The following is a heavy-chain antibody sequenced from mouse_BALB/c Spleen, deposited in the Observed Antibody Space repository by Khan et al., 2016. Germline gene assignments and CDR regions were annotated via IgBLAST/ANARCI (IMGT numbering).Heavy chain of an antibody. CDR3: ARGGSSYEGAMDF. CDR1: GYSITSDHA. J-gene: IGHJ4*01. Sequence: EVQLQESGPGLVKPSQSLSLTCTVTGYSITSDHAWNWIRQFPENKLEWMGYISFSGSTSYHPSLKSRVSITRDTSKHQFFLQLNSVTTEDTATYYCARGGSSYEGAMDFWGQGTSVTVSS. V-gene: IGHV3-2*02. CDR2: ISFSGST. D-gene: IGHD1-1*01.